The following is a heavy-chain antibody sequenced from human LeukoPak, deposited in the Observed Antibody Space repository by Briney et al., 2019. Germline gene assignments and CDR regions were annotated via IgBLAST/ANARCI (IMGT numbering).Heavy chain of an antibody. D-gene: IGHD6-6*01. CDR2: IYHSGST. CDR3: AGTSIAARRANAFDI. V-gene: IGHV4-30-2*01. Sequence: TSQTLSLTCAVSGGSISSGGYSWSWIRQPPGKGLEWIGYIYHSGSTYYNPSLKSRVTISVDRSKNQFSLKLSSVTAADTAVYYCAGTSIAARRANAFDIRGQGTMVTVSS. CDR1: GGSISSGGYS. J-gene: IGHJ3*02.